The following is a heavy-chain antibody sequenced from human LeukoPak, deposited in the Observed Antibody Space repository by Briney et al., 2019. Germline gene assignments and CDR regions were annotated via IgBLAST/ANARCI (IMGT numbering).Heavy chain of an antibody. CDR3: ARDQDIVVVPTSPNWFDP. V-gene: IGHV3-33*01. CDR2: IWYDGSNK. CDR1: GFTFSSYV. Sequence: GRSLRLSCAASGFTFSSYVMHWVRQAPGKGLEWVAVIWYDGSNKYYADSVKGRFTISRDNSKNTLYLQMNSLRAEDTAVYYCARDQDIVVVPTSPNWFDPWGQGTLVTVSS. D-gene: IGHD2-2*01. J-gene: IGHJ5*02.